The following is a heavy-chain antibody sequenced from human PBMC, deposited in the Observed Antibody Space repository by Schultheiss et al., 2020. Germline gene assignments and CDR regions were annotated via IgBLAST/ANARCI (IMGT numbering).Heavy chain of an antibody. CDR1: GGSISSYY. CDR3: ASFVWFGELYY. CDR2: IYYSGST. J-gene: IGHJ4*02. D-gene: IGHD3-10*01. V-gene: IGHV4-59*01. Sequence: GSLRLSCTVSGGSISSYYWSWIRQPPGKGLEWIGYIYYSGSTNYNPSLKSRVTISVDTSKNQFSLKLSSVTAADTAVYYCASFVWFGELYYWGQGTLVTVSS.